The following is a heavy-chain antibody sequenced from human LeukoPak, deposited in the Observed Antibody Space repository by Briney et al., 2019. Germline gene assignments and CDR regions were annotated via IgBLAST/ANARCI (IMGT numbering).Heavy chain of an antibody. CDR2: IKQDGSEK. Sequence: GGSLRLSCAASGFTFSSYWMSWVRQAPGKGLEWVANIKQDGSEKYYVDSVKGRFTISRDNAKNSLSPQMNSLRAEDTAVYYCARATSDFWSGYFDYWGQGTLVTVSS. CDR3: ARATSDFWSGYFDY. CDR1: GFTFSSYW. D-gene: IGHD3-3*01. J-gene: IGHJ4*02. V-gene: IGHV3-7*01.